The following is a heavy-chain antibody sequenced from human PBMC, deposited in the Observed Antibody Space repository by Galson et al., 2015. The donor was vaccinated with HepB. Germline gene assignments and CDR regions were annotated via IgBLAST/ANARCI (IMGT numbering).Heavy chain of an antibody. J-gene: IGHJ4*02. D-gene: IGHD3-22*01. CDR1: GGSISSGNYF. CDR2: IYYSGST. CDR3: ARGLRGYYHDSSGYFDY. V-gene: IGHV4-31*03. Sequence: TLSLTCTVFGGSISSGNYFWSWIRQHPGQGLEWIGYIYYSGSTYYNPSLKSRVAISVGTSNNQFSLKLNSVTAADTAVYYCARGLRGYYHDSSGYFDYWGQGALVTVSS.